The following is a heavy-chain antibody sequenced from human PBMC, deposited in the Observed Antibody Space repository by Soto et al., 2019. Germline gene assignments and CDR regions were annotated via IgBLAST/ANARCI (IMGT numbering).Heavy chain of an antibody. D-gene: IGHD1-7*01. Sequence: PGGSLRLSCAASGFTFSSYAMHWVRQAPGKGLEWVAVISYDGSNKYYADSVKGRFTISRDNSKNTLYLQMNSLRAEDTAVYYCARVSTGTSAAYFHYSGQGPLVT. V-gene: IGHV3-30-3*01. CDR1: GFTFSSYA. J-gene: IGHJ4*02. CDR3: ARVSTGTSAAYFHY. CDR2: ISYDGSNK.